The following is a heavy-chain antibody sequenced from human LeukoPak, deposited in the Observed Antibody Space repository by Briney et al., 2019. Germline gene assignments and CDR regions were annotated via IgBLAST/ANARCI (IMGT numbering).Heavy chain of an antibody. CDR1: GGSISSGDYY. CDR3: ARAGNQLLYFPYFDY. J-gene: IGHJ4*02. CDR2: IYYSGST. D-gene: IGHD2-2*02. V-gene: IGHV4-30-4*01. Sequence: SETLSLTCTVSGGSISSGDYYWSWLRQPPGKGLEWIGYIYYSGSTYYNPSLKSRVTISVDTSKNQFSLKLSSVTAADTAVYYCARAGNQLLYFPYFDYWGQGTLVSVSS.